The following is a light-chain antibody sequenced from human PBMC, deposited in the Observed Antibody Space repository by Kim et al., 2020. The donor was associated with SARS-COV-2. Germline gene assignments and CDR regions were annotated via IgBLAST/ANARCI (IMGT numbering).Light chain of an antibody. CDR2: RND. Sequence: ELTQPPSASGTPGQRVTISCSGSSSNIGSNYVYWYQQLPGTAPKLLIYRNDQRPSGVPDRFSGSKSGTSASLAISGLRSEDEADYYCATWDDSLSGPVFGGGTQLTVL. J-gene: IGLJ3*02. CDR1: SSNIGSNY. V-gene: IGLV1-47*01. CDR3: ATWDDSLSGPV.